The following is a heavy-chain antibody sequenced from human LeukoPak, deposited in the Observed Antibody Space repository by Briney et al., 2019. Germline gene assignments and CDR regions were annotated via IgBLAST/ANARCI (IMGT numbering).Heavy chain of an antibody. Sequence: GGSLRLSCAASGFTVSSNYMGWVRQAPGKGLEWVSSISSSSSYIYYADSVKGRFTISRDNAKNSLYLQMNSLRAEDTAVYYCASQYYYDSSGYYFPYWGQGTLVTVSS. V-gene: IGHV3-21*01. CDR2: ISSSSSYI. D-gene: IGHD3-22*01. CDR1: GFTVSSNY. CDR3: ASQYYYDSSGYYFPY. J-gene: IGHJ4*02.